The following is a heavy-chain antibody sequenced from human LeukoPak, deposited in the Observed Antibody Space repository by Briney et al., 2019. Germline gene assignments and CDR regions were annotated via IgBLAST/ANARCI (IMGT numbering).Heavy chain of an antibody. CDR1: GYTFTGYY. V-gene: IGHV1-2*02. J-gene: IGHJ3*02. Sequence: ASVKVSCKASGYTFTGYYMHWVRQAPGQGLEWMGWINPNSGGTNYAQKFQGRVTMARDTSISTAYMELSRLRSDDTAVYYCAREGEDYNGAFDIWGQGTMVTVSS. CDR2: INPNSGGT. D-gene: IGHD3-16*01. CDR3: AREGEDYNGAFDI.